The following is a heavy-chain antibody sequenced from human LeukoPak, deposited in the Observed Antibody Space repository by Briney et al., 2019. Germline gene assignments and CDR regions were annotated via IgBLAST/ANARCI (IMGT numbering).Heavy chain of an antibody. CDR3: AKDAQRGFDYSNSLEY. V-gene: IGHV3-33*06. Sequence: PGGSLRLSCAASGFIFNHHAMHWVRQAPGKGLEWVAVIWSDKSNKFYADSVRGRFTISRDDSRETVYLQMEKMTAEDTAIYYCAKDAQRGFDYSNSLEYWGQGALVTVAS. CDR1: GFIFNHHA. D-gene: IGHD4-11*01. CDR2: IWSDKSNK. J-gene: IGHJ4*02.